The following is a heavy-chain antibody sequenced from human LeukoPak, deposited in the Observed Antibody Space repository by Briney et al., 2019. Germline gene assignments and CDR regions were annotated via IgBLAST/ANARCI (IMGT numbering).Heavy chain of an antibody. D-gene: IGHD6-19*01. Sequence: GGSLRLACAASGFIFTSYAMTWVRQAPGKGLKWVSTITGNGDSAYSADSVKGRFTISRDNSKNTLYLQMNSLRAEDAAVYYCAKELSGGWPFDYWGQGALVTVSS. V-gene: IGHV3-23*01. CDR2: ITGNGDSA. J-gene: IGHJ4*02. CDR3: AKELSGGWPFDY. CDR1: GFIFTSYA.